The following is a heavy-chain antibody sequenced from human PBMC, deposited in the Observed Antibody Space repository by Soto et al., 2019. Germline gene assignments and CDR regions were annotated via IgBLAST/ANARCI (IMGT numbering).Heavy chain of an antibody. J-gene: IGHJ3*02. V-gene: IGHV3-21*01. CDR2: ISSSSSYI. Sequence: EVQLVESGGGLVKPGGSLRLSCAASGFTFSSYSMNWFRQAPGKGLVWVSSISSSSSYIYYADSVKGRFTISRDNAKNSLYLQMNSRRAEDTAVYYCARESQRGSSCWPDAFDIWGQGTMVTVSS. CDR3: ARESQRGSSCWPDAFDI. D-gene: IGHD6-19*01. CDR1: GFTFSSYS.